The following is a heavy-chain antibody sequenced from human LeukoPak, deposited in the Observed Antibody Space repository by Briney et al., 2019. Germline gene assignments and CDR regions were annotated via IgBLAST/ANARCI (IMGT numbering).Heavy chain of an antibody. CDR3: ARETGLYSGSYFDY. J-gene: IGHJ4*02. D-gene: IGHD1-26*01. Sequence: GGSLRLSCAASGFTFSSYEMNWVRQAPGKGLEWVSYISGSGSTIYYADSVKGRFTISRDNAKNSLYLQMNSLRAEDTAVYYCARETGLYSGSYFDYWGQGTLVTVSS. CDR2: ISGSGSTI. V-gene: IGHV3-48*03. CDR1: GFTFSSYE.